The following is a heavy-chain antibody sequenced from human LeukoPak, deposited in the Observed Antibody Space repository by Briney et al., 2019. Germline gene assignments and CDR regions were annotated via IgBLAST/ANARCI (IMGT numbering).Heavy chain of an antibody. V-gene: IGHV3-23*01. D-gene: IGHD3-16*01. J-gene: IGHJ4*02. CDR2: ISGSGGST. Sequence: GGSLRPSCAASGFTFSSYSMSWVRQAAGKGLGWVSAISGSGGSTYYADSVKGRVTISRDNSNNTLYLQMNSLRAEYTAVYYCAKDYDYVWGSYDYWGQGTLVTVSS. CDR3: AKDYDYVWGSYDY. CDR1: GFTFSSYS.